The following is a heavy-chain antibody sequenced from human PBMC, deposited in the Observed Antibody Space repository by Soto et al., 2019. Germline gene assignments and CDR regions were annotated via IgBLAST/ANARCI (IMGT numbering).Heavy chain of an antibody. CDR2: TGNKANSYTT. CDR3: ARSRGYSYGEDAFDI. Sequence: EVQLVESGGGLVQPGGSLRLSCAASGFTFSDHYMDWVRQAPGKGLEWVGRTGNKANSYTTEYAASVKGRFTISRDDSKNSLYLQMNSLKTEDTAVYYCARSRGYSYGEDAFDIWGQGTMVTVSS. V-gene: IGHV3-72*01. CDR1: GFTFSDHY. J-gene: IGHJ3*02. D-gene: IGHD5-18*01.